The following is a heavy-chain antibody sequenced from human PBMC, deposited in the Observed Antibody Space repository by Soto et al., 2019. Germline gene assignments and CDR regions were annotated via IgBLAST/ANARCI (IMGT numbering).Heavy chain of an antibody. V-gene: IGHV4-31*03. Sequence: PSETLSLTCTVSGGSISRGGYYWSWIRQHPGKGLEWIGYIYYSGSTYYNPSLKSRVTISVDTSKNQFSLKLSSVTAADTAVYYCARDRSGYDYYGMDVWGQGTTVTVSS. CDR1: GGSISRGGYY. CDR3: ARDRSGYDYYGMDV. J-gene: IGHJ6*02. D-gene: IGHD3-3*01. CDR2: IYYSGST.